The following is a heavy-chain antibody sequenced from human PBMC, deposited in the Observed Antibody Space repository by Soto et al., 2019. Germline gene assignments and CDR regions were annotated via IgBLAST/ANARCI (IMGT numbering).Heavy chain of an antibody. D-gene: IGHD3-10*01. CDR3: ARRGLTHRHGMDV. CDR2: IYYSGGT. Sequence: QVQLQESGPGLVKPSQTLSLTAPSPVGSSSIGVYYGVWIRHPPGKALGWIGYIYYSGGTYYNPSLKSRVTISVDTSKNQFSLKLSSVTAADTAVYYCARRGLTHRHGMDVWGQGTTVTVSS. J-gene: IGHJ6*02. V-gene: IGHV4-30-4*01. CDR1: VGSSSIGVYY.